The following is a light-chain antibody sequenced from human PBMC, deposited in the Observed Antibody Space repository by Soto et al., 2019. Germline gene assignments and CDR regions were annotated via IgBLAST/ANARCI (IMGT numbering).Light chain of an antibody. CDR1: QSVYSN. Sequence: EIVMTQSPATLPVSPGERATLSCRASQSVYSNLAWYQQKPGQAPRLLIYGTSTRATGIPARFSGSGSGTEFSLTISSLQSEDFAVYYCQQYNNWPLTFGGGTKVESK. V-gene: IGKV3-15*01. CDR3: QQYNNWPLT. J-gene: IGKJ4*01. CDR2: GTS.